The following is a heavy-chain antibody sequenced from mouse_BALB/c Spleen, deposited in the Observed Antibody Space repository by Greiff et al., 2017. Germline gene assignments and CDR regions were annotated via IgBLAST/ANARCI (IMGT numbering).Heavy chain of an antibody. CDR3: APIYYGNYGGDYFDY. V-gene: IGHV1-9*01. CDR2: ILPGSGST. D-gene: IGHD2-1*01. Sequence: VQLQESGAELMKPGASVKISCKATGYTFSSYWIEWVKQRPGHGLEWIGEILPGSGSTNYNEKFKGKATFTADTSSNTAYMQLSSLTSEDSAVYYCAPIYYGNYGGDYFDYWGQGTTLTVSS. J-gene: IGHJ2*01. CDR1: GYTFSSYW.